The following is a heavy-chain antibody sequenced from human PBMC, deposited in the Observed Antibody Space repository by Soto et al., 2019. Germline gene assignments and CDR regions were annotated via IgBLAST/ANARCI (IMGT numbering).Heavy chain of an antibody. V-gene: IGHV1-18*01. CDR3: SRACGYCSGGSCYALGV. CDR2: ISAYNGNT. CDR1: GYTFTSYG. Sequence: QVQLVQSGAEVKKPGASVKVSCKASGYTFTSYGISWVRQAPGQGLEWMGWISAYNGNTNYAQKLQGSVIMTTDTPTSTAYMDLRSLRSDDTAVYYCSRACGYCSGGSCYALGVWGQATTVTVSS. J-gene: IGHJ6*02. D-gene: IGHD2-15*01.